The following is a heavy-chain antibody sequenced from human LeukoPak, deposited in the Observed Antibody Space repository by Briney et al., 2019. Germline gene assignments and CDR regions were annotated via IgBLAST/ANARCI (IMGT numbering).Heavy chain of an antibody. D-gene: IGHD1-20*01. V-gene: IGHV4-34*01. CDR2: INHSGST. CDR3: ARGALANWINFWFDP. Sequence: SETLSLTCAVYGGSFSGYYWSWVRQPPGKGLEWIGEINHSGSTNYNPSLKSRVTISVDTSKNQFSLKLSSVTAADTAVYYCARGALANWINFWFDPWGQGTLVTVSS. J-gene: IGHJ5*02. CDR1: GGSFSGYY.